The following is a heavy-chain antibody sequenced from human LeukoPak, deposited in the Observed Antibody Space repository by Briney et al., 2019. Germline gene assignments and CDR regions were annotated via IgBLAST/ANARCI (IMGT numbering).Heavy chain of an antibody. J-gene: IGHJ5*02. CDR2: IYYTGTT. Sequence: SETLSLTCGVYGGSFIGYYWGWIRQPPGKGLEWIGSIYYTGTTYYNPSLKSRVAVSVDTSNNQFSLKVTSVTAADTAIYYCARSSAAEGPTHNWFGPWGRGTLVTVSS. V-gene: IGHV4-39*01. CDR3: ARSSAAEGPTHNWFGP. CDR1: GGSFIGYY. D-gene: IGHD6-13*01.